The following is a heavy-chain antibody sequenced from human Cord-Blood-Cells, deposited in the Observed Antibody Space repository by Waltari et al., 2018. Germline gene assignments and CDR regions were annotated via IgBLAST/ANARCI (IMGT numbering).Heavy chain of an antibody. J-gene: IGHJ4*02. Sequence: QVTLKESVPVLVKPTETLTLTCTVPGFSLTNSRMGLTWTRQPPGKALEWLAHIFSNDEKSYSTSLKSRLTISKDTSKSQVVLTMTNMDPVDTATYYCARTPVYSSGWYYFDYWGQGTLVTVSS. V-gene: IGHV2-26*01. CDR2: IFSNDEK. CDR3: ARTPVYSSGWYYFDY. CDR1: GFSLTNSRMG. D-gene: IGHD6-19*01.